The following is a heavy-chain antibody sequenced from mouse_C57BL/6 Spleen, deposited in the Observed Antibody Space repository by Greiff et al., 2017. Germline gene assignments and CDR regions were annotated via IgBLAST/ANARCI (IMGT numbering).Heavy chain of an antibody. D-gene: IGHD1-1*01. Sequence: QVQLQQPGAELVKPGASVKLSCKASGYNFTSYWMHWVKQRPGRGLEWIGRIDPKSGGTKYNEKFKSKATLTVDKPSSTAYMPLGSLTSEDSAGYDCAIYGGYGSSYDWFAYWGQGTLVTVSA. CDR1: GYNFTSYW. CDR2: IDPKSGGT. V-gene: IGHV1-72*01. J-gene: IGHJ3*01. CDR3: AIYGGYGSSYDWFAY.